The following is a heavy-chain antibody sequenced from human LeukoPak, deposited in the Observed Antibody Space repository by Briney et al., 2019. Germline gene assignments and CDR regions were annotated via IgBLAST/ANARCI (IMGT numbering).Heavy chain of an antibody. Sequence: SETLSLTCTVSGGSINSGGYYWTWIRQPPGEGLEWIAYFSHSGSAFYNPSLKSRVTISLDTSKNQFSLNLRSVTAADTAVYYCAGQNIPTPHDYWGQGTQVTVSS. J-gene: IGHJ4*02. V-gene: IGHV4-30-2*01. D-gene: IGHD2-2*02. CDR2: FSHSGSA. CDR3: AGQNIPTPHDY. CDR1: GGSINSGGYY.